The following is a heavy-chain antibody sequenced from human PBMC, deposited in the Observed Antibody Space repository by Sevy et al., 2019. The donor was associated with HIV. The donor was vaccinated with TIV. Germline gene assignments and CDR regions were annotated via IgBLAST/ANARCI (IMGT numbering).Heavy chain of an antibody. Sequence: GGSLRLSCAASGFIFSSYEMNWVRQAPGKGLEWVSYISSSGSTIYYAVSVKGRFTISRDNAKNSLYLQMNSLRAEDTAVYYCARDEPGYSSGWYGGGFDYWGQGSLVIVSS. V-gene: IGHV3-48*03. CDR1: GFIFSSYE. D-gene: IGHD6-19*01. J-gene: IGHJ4*02. CDR2: ISSSGSTI. CDR3: ARDEPGYSSGWYGGGFDY.